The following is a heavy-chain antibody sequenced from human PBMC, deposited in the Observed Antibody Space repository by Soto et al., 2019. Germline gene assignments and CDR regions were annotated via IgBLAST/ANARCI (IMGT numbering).Heavy chain of an antibody. V-gene: IGHV5-51*01. CDR2: IYPGDHEA. CDR1: GYTFSNFW. D-gene: IGHD6-13*01. J-gene: IGHJ4*02. Sequence: GESLKISCQCSGYTFSNFWIGWVRQLPGKGLEWMGIIYPGDHEARYSPSFHGKVTISADKSINTAYLQWNSLEASDTAFYFCARSPRSSPYFDYWGQGALVTVSS. CDR3: ARSPRSSPYFDY.